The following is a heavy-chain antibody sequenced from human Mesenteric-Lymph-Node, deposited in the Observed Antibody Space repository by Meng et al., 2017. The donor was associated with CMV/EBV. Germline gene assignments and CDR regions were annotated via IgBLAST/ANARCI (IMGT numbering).Heavy chain of an antibody. Sequence: GGSLRLSCAASGFCFRSYAMSWVRKAPGKGLEWVSGISGSGGSTDYADSVKGRFTISRDNSKNTLHLQMNSLRAEDTAIYYCAKRGGGFYFDYWGQGTLVTVSS. D-gene: IGHD2-15*01. J-gene: IGHJ4*02. CDR3: AKRGGGFYFDY. V-gene: IGHV3-23*01. CDR1: GFCFRSYA. CDR2: ISGSGGST.